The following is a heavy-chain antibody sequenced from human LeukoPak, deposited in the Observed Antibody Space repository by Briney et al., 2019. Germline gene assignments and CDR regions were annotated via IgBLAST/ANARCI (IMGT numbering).Heavy chain of an antibody. Sequence: GGSLRLSCAASGFTFSSYDMTWVRQAPGRGVEWVSSIRPSGDNTYYGDSVRGRFTISRDNSKNTVYLQMNNMRVDDTAIYYCARVAGWHWFDPWGQGTLVTVSS. CDR2: IRPSGDNT. CDR1: GFTFSSYD. J-gene: IGHJ5*02. CDR3: ARVAGWHWFDP. V-gene: IGHV3-23*01. D-gene: IGHD6-19*01.